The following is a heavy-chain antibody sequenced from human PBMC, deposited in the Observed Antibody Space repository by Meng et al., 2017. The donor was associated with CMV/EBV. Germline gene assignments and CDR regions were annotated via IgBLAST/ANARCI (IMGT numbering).Heavy chain of an antibody. J-gene: IGHJ4*02. D-gene: IGHD3-16*01. CDR1: GFTFSSYA. V-gene: IGHV3-23*03. CDR2: IYSGGSST. Sequence: GESLKISCAASGFTFSSYAMSWVRQAPGKGLEWVSVIYSGGSSTYYADSVKGRFTISRDNSKNTLYLQLNSLRAEDTAVYYCARTPRNACYVDWGQGTLVTVSS. CDR3: ARTPRNACYVD.